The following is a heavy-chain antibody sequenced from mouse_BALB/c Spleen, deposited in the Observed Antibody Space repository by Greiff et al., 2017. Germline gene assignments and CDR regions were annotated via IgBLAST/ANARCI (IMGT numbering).Heavy chain of an antibody. CDR3: NADYGNW. J-gene: IGHJ2*01. CDR2: IDPENGDT. D-gene: IGHD2-1*01. Sequence: EVQLQQSGAELVRSGASVKLSCTASGFNIKDYYMEWVKQRPEQGLEWIGWIDPENGDTEYAAKFQGKATMTADTSSNTAYLQLSSLTSEDTAVYYCNADYGNWWGQGTTLTVSS. CDR1: GFNIKDYY. V-gene: IGHV14-4*02.